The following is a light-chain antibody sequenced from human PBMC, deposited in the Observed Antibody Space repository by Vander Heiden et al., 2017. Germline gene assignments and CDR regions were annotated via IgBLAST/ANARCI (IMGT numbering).Light chain of an antibody. CDR2: DVS. Sequence: SLTQPRSVSGSPGQSVTISCTGTISDVVASIYVSWYQQHPGKAPKLIISDVSKWPPGVPDRFSGSQSGTTASLTISGLQTDDDGDYYCCSYAGSDTWVFGGGTKVTVL. CDR3: CSYAGSDTWV. V-gene: IGLV2-11*01. CDR1: ISDVVASIY. J-gene: IGLJ3*02.